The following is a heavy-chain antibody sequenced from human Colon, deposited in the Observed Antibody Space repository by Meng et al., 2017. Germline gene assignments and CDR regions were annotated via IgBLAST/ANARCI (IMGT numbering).Heavy chain of an antibody. D-gene: IGHD4-23*01. CDR3: ARIDYGGNGIEKYFFDY. CDR2: IHHGGTT. CDR1: GAYFSDHN. Sequence: HVPPQPCGQALFQPPETLSPTCAGYGAYFSDHNWSWVRQPPGKGLECIGEIHHGGTTNYNPSLKSRVTISVATSNNQFPLKLSSVTAADTAVYYCARIDYGGNGIEKYFFDYWGQGTLVTVSS. V-gene: IGHV4-34*01. J-gene: IGHJ4*02.